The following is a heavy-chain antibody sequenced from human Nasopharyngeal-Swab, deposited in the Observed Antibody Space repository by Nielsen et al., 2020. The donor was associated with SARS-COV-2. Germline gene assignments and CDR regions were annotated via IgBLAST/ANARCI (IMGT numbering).Heavy chain of an antibody. CDR2: TSWNGGSV. CDR1: GFRFGDFA. Sequence: SLKISCEASGFRFGDFAMHWVRQAPGKGLEWVSGTSWNGGSVGYADSVEGRFTISRDNAKNSLYLQMHSLRADDTALYYCARDPATGALDHWGQGTLVTVSS. D-gene: IGHD1-26*01. CDR3: ARDPATGALDH. V-gene: IGHV3-9*01. J-gene: IGHJ4*02.